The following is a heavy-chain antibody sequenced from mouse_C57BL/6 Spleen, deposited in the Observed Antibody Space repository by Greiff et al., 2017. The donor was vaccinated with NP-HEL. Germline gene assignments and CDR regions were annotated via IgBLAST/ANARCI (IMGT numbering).Heavy chain of an antibody. J-gene: IGHJ3*01. D-gene: IGHD4-1*01. Sequence: DVKLQESGPGMVKPSQSLSLTCTVTGYSITSGYDWHWIRHFPGTNLEWMGYIRYSGSTNYNPSLKSRISITHDTSKNHFFLKLNSVTTEDTATYYCARGGTGTFAYWGQGTLVTVSA. V-gene: IGHV3-1*01. CDR2: IRYSGST. CDR3: ARGGTGTFAY. CDR1: GYSITSGYD.